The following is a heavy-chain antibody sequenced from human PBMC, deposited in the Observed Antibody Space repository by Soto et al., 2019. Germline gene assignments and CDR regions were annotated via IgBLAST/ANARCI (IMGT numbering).Heavy chain of an antibody. V-gene: IGHV1-69*02. CDR2: IIPILGIA. Sequence: QVQLVQSGAEVKKPGSSVKVSCKASGGTFSSYTISWVRQAPGQGLEWMGRIIPILGIANYAQKFQGRVTITADKSTTTANLELSSLRSVDTAVYYCAKSNDYGDYVPFDIWGQGTMVIVSS. J-gene: IGHJ3*02. D-gene: IGHD4-17*01. CDR3: AKSNDYGDYVPFDI. CDR1: GGTFSSYT.